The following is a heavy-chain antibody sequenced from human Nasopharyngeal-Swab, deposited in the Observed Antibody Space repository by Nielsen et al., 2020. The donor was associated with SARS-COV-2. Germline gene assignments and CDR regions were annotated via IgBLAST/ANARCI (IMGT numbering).Heavy chain of an antibody. CDR3: ARGYYDFWSGYAGFDP. Sequence: GESLETSCAASGFTFSSYWMHWVRQAPGQGLVWVSRINSDGSSTSYADSVKGRFAISRDNAKNTLYLQMNSLRAEDTAVYYCARGYYDFWSGYAGFDPWGQGTLVTVSS. D-gene: IGHD3-3*01. CDR2: INSDGSST. CDR1: GFTFSSYW. J-gene: IGHJ5*02. V-gene: IGHV3-74*01.